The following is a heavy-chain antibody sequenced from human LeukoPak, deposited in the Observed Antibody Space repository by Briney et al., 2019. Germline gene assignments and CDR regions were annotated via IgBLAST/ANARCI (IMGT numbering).Heavy chain of an antibody. V-gene: IGHV1-8*01. CDR1: GYTFTSYD. D-gene: IGHD1-26*01. CDR2: MNPNSGGT. CDR3: ARGAELWDDAFDV. J-gene: IGHJ3*01. Sequence: ASVKVSCKASGYTFTSYDINWVRQAPGQGLEWMGWMNPNSGGTGYAQNFQGRVTMTRNTSTRTAYMELSSLRYEDTAVYFCARGAELWDDAFDVWGQGTVVTVSS.